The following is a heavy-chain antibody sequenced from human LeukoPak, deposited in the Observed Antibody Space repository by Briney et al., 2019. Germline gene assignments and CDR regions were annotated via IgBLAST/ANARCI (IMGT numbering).Heavy chain of an antibody. CDR3: AKRLNYMAVVDP. J-gene: IGHJ5*02. Sequence: GGSLRLSCAASGFTFSSYAMAWVSQAPGKGLEWVSTISGSGGRTDYADSVKGRFIIPRDNFKNTLYLQMNSLRAEDTAVYYCAKRLNYMAVVDPWGQGSLVTVSS. CDR2: ISGSGGRT. V-gene: IGHV3-23*01. D-gene: IGHD2-2*01. CDR1: GFTFSSYA.